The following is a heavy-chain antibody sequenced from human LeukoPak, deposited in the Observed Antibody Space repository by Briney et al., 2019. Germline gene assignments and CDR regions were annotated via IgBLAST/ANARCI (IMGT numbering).Heavy chain of an antibody. Sequence: GESLKISCKGSGYSFSNYWIGWVRQMPGEGLEWMGIIYPGDSETKYSPSFQGQVTISGDKSISTAYLQWSSLKASDTAIYYCARRSVPEKTSPSTFDIWGQGTMVTVSS. J-gene: IGHJ3*02. D-gene: IGHD3-3*01. CDR3: ARRSVPEKTSPSTFDI. CDR2: IYPGDSET. V-gene: IGHV5-51*01. CDR1: GYSFSNYW.